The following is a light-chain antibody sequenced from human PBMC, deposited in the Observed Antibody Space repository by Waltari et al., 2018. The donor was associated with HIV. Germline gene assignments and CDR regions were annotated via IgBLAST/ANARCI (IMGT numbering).Light chain of an antibody. CDR3: AAWDDSLSGRV. CDR1: SSNIGSNS. Sequence: QSVLTQPPSASGTPGQRVTISCSGSSSNIGSNSVSWYPQLPGTAPKLLISRNNQRPSGVPDRFSGSMSGTSASLAINGLRSEDEAHYYCAAWDDSLSGRVFGEGTKLTVL. V-gene: IGLV1-47*01. CDR2: RNN. J-gene: IGLJ3*02.